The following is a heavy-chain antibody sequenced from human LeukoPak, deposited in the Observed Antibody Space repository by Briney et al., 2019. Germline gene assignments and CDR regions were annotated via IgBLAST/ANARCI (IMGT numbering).Heavy chain of an antibody. CDR2: INHSGST. CDR1: GGSIRSSYYY. CDR3: ASSLYDFWSGYLSNWFDP. V-gene: IGHV4-39*07. J-gene: IGHJ5*02. D-gene: IGHD3-3*01. Sequence: SETLSLTCTVSGGSIRSSYYYWGWIRQPPGKGLEWIGEINHSGSTNYNPSLKSRVTISVDTSKNQFSLKLSSVTAADTAVYYCASSLYDFWSGYLSNWFDPWGQGTLVTVSS.